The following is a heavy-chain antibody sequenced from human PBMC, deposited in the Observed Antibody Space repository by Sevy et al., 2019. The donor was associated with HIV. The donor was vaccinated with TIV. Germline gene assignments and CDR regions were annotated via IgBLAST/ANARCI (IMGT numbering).Heavy chain of an antibody. V-gene: IGHV3-23*01. CDR2: ISGSGGSK. Sequence: GGSLRLSCAASGFTFSSYAMSWVRQAPGKGLEWVSAISGSGGSKYYADPVKGRFTISRDNSKNTLYLQMNSLRAEDTAVYYCAKDSGVTYYYDSSGPKGANWFDPWGQGTLVTVSS. D-gene: IGHD3-22*01. CDR3: AKDSGVTYYYDSSGPKGANWFDP. J-gene: IGHJ5*02. CDR1: GFTFSSYA.